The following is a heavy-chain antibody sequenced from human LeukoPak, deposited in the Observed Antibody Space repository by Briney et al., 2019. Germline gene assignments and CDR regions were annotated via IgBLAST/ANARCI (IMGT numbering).Heavy chain of an antibody. J-gene: IGHJ4*02. CDR1: GGSLSSGGYY. V-gene: IGHV4-31*03. Sequence: PSETLPLTRTVSGGSLSSGGYYSLWPRQHPGHGLQRLGYIYYSGSTYYNPSLKSRVTISVDTSKNQFSLKLSSVTAADTAVYYCARRTRYGSGSYSFDYWGQGTLVTVSS. D-gene: IGHD3-10*01. CDR2: IYYSGST. CDR3: ARRTRYGSGSYSFDY.